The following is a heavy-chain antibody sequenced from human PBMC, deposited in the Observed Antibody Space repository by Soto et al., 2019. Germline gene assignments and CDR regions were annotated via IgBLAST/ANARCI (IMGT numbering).Heavy chain of an antibody. J-gene: IGHJ4*02. CDR2: IYPGDSDT. CDR1: GDSCTSYL. D-gene: IGHD4-17*01. CDR3: ARHLNNDYGGNVGQFDD. V-gene: IGHV5-51*01. Sequence: GESLQISCKVSGDSCTSYLIGWGRQMPVQGLEWMGIIYPGDSDTRYSPSFQGQVTISADKSISNAYLQWSSLKASDTAMYYWARHLNNDYGGNVGQFDDCGQGTRGTVS.